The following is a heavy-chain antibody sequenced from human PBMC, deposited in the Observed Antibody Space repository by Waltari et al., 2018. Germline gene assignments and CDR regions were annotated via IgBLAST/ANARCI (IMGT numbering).Heavy chain of an antibody. CDR2: IYHSGST. V-gene: IGHV4-38-2*02. CDR3: AREYSGTLGY. D-gene: IGHD1-26*01. Sequence: QVQLQESGPGLVKPSETLSLTCTVSGYSISSGYYWGWIRQPPGKGLEWIGSIYHSGSTYYNPSLKSRVTISVDTSKNQFSLKLSSVTAADTAVYYCAREYSGTLGYWGQGTLVTVSS. CDR1: GYSISSGYY. J-gene: IGHJ4*02.